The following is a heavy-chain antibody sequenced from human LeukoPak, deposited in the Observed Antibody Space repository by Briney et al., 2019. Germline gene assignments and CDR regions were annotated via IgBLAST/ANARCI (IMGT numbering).Heavy chain of an antibody. J-gene: IGHJ4*02. CDR1: GFTFNTYT. CDR2: ISGSGGST. Sequence: GGSLRLSCAASGFTFNTYTMNWVRQAPGKGLEWVSAISGSGGSTYYADSVKGRFTISRDNSKNTLYLQMNSVRAEDTAVYYCAKDGGSGSYYRVHFDYWGQGTLVTVSS. V-gene: IGHV3-23*01. D-gene: IGHD3-10*01. CDR3: AKDGGSGSYYRVHFDY.